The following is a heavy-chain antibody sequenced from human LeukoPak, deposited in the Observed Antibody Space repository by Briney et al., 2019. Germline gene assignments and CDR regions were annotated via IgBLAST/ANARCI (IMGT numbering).Heavy chain of an antibody. J-gene: IGHJ4*02. V-gene: IGHV1-18*01. CDR2: ISAYTGNT. Sequence: GASVKVSCKASGYDFISYGVDWVRQAPGQGLEWMGWISAYTGNTNYAQKLQGRVAMTTDPSTSTAYMELRSLRSDDTAVYYCARDSRYKQWLAHFDYWGQGTLVTVSS. CDR1: GYDFISYG. D-gene: IGHD6-19*01. CDR3: ARDSRYKQWLAHFDY.